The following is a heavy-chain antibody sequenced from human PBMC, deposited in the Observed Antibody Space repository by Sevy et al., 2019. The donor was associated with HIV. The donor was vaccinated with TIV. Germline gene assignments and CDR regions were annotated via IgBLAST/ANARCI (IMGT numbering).Heavy chain of an antibody. Sequence: GESLKISCKGSGYSFTTYWIGWVRQMPGKDLEWIGIIYPSDSEIRCSPPFQGQVTISADKSISTAYLQWSSLKASDSAVYYCVIGGRDSYVRYNDWHADYWGQGTLVTAFS. J-gene: IGHJ4*02. D-gene: IGHD3-9*01. CDR2: IYPSDSEI. CDR1: GYSFTTYW. V-gene: IGHV5-51*01. CDR3: VIGGRDSYVRYNDWHADY.